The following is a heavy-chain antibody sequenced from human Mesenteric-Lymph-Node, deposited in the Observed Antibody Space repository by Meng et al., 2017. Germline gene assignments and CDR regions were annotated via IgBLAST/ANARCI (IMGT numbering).Heavy chain of an antibody. V-gene: IGHV1-69*13. D-gene: IGHD2-2*01. CDR1: GYTFTSYD. Sequence: SVKVSCKASGYTFTSYDINWVRQAPGQGLEWMGGIIPIFGTANYAQKFQGRVTITADESTSTAYMELSSLRSDDTAVYYCARGYSSTGPREFDYWGQGTLVTVSS. J-gene: IGHJ4*02. CDR3: ARGYSSTGPREFDY. CDR2: IIPIFGTA.